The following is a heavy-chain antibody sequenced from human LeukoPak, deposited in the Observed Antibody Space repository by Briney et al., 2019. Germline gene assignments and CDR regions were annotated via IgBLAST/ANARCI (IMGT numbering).Heavy chain of an antibody. CDR3: AELGITMIGGV. D-gene: IGHD3-10*02. Sequence: GGSLRLSCVASGFTFRSYWMSWVRQAPGKGLEWVSYISSSGSTIYYADSVKGRFTISRDNAKNSLYLQMNSLRAEDTAVYYCAELGITMIGGVWGKGTTVTVSS. J-gene: IGHJ6*04. CDR2: ISSSGSTI. CDR1: GFTFRSYW. V-gene: IGHV3-48*04.